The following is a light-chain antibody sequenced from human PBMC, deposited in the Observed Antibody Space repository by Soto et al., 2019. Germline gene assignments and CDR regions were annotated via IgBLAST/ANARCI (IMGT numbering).Light chain of an antibody. CDR2: AAS. V-gene: IGKV1-39*01. CDR3: QQTYRTPRLN. CDR1: QSISSH. J-gene: IGKJ4*01. Sequence: DIQMTQSPSSLSASVGDRITITCRASQSISSHLNWYQQKPGKAPKLLIYAASSLQSGVPSRFSGSESGTDFTLTISSLQAEDFATYYYQQTYRTPRLNFGGGTKVEIK.